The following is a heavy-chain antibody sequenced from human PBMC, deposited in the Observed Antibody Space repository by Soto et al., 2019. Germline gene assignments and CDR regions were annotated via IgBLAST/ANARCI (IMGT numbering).Heavy chain of an antibody. D-gene: IGHD3-22*01. CDR3: ARGGGDYYDSSGSVDY. Sequence: QVQLQESGPGLVKPSETLSLTCTVSGGSISSYYWSWIRQPPGKGLEWIGYIYYSGSTNYNPSLKSRVTISVDTSKNQFSLKVSSVTAADTGVYYWARGGGDYYDSSGSVDYWGQGTLVTVSS. J-gene: IGHJ4*02. CDR2: IYYSGST. CDR1: GGSISSYY. V-gene: IGHV4-59*01.